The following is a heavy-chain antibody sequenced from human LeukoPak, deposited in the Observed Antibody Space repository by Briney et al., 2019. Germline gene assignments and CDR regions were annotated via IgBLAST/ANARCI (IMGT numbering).Heavy chain of an antibody. CDR1: GYSFASYW. Sequence: GESLKISCKGSGYSFASYWIGWVRQMPGKGLEWMGIIYPADSDTRYSPSFQGQVTISVDKSISTAYLQWSSLKASDTAMYYCARHTKYSSSARVFEYWGQGTLVTVSS. CDR3: ARHTKYSSSARVFEY. V-gene: IGHV5-51*01. J-gene: IGHJ4*02. CDR2: IYPADSDT. D-gene: IGHD6-6*01.